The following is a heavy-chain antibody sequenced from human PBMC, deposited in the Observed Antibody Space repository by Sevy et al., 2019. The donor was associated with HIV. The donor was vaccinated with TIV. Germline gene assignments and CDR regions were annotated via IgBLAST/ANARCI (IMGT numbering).Heavy chain of an antibody. D-gene: IGHD3-22*01. CDR3: AKDYYDSSGYYYARYYYYMDV. CDR1: GFTFSSYA. J-gene: IGHJ6*03. Sequence: GGCLRLSCAASGFTFSSYAMSWVRQAPGKGLEWVSAISGSGGSTYYADSVKGRFTISRDNSKNTLYLQMNSLRAEDTAVYYCAKDYYDSSGYYYARYYYYMDVWGKGTTVTVSS. V-gene: IGHV3-23*01. CDR2: ISGSGGST.